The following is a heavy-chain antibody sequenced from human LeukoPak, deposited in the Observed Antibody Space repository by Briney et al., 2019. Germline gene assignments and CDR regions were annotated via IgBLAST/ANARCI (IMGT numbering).Heavy chain of an antibody. Sequence: PSQTLSLTCAVSGXSVSSGGYSWSWIRQPPGKGLEWIGYIYHSGSTYYNPSLKSRVTISVDRSKNQFSLKLSSVTAADTAVYYCARVSDYDSSAIDYWGQGTLVTVSS. J-gene: IGHJ4*02. CDR1: GXSVSSGGYS. CDR3: ARVSDYDSSAIDY. V-gene: IGHV4-30-2*01. CDR2: IYHSGST. D-gene: IGHD3-22*01.